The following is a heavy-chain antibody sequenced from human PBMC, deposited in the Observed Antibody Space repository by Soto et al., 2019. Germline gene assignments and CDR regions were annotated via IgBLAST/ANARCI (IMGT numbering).Heavy chain of an antibody. Sequence: GGSLRLSCAASGFTFSTYGMHWVRQAPGKGLEWVAVISYDGSKKDYADSVKGRFTISRDNSKYTLYLQTNSLRAEDTAVYYCAKRYYDSSGSYWIDQWGHGTLVTV. V-gene: IGHV3-30*18. D-gene: IGHD3-22*01. CDR2: ISYDGSKK. J-gene: IGHJ5*02. CDR1: GFTFSTYG. CDR3: AKRYYDSSGSYWIDQ.